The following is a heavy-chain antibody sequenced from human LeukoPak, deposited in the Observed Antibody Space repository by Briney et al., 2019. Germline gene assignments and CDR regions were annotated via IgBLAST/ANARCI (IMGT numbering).Heavy chain of an antibody. CDR1: GYTFTGYY. CDR3: ARESNDGCSGGSCYLWFDP. V-gene: IGHV1-2*02. D-gene: IGHD2-15*01. J-gene: IGHJ5*02. CDR2: INPNTGGT. Sequence: ASVKVSCKASGYTFTGYYMHWVRQAPGQGLEWMGWINPNTGGTNYAQKFQGRVTMTRDTSTSTVYMELSSLRSEDTAVYYCARESNDGCSGGSCYLWFDPWGQGTLVTVSS.